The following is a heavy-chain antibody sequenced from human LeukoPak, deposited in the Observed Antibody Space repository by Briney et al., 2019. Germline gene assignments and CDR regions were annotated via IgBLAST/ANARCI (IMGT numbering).Heavy chain of an antibody. CDR3: ARTDCSGSSCYKIYYFDY. V-gene: IGHV3-53*01. D-gene: IGHD2-15*01. CDR1: GFTVSNNY. CDR2: IYSGGTT. Sequence: GSLRLSCAASGFTVSNNYMSWVRQAPGKGLEWVSVIYSGGTTYYADSVKGRFTISRDNSKNTLYLQMNSLRAEDTAVYYCARTDCSGSSCYKIYYFDYWGQGTLVTVSS. J-gene: IGHJ4*02.